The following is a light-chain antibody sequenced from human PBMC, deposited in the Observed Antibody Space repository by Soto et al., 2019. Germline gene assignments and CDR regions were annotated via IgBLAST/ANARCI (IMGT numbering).Light chain of an antibody. CDR1: SSDVGGYIY. CDR2: DVS. Sequence: QSALTQPASVSGSPGQSITISCTGTSSDVGGYIYVSWHQQHPGTAPKLMIYDVSNRPSGVSNRFSGSKSGNTASQTISGLQAEDEADYYCSSFTSSNTLVFGGGTKLTVL. V-gene: IGLV2-14*01. CDR3: SSFTSSNTLV. J-gene: IGLJ2*01.